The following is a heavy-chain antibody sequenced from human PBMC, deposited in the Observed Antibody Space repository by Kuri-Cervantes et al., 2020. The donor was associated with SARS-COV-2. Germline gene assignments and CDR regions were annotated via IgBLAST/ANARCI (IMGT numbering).Heavy chain of an antibody. V-gene: IGHV4-39*02. CDR2: IYYSGST. J-gene: IGHJ6*02. CDR1: GGSISSSSYY. CDR3: ARDYYDILTGSLSLYGMDV. Sequence: SETLSLTCTVSGGSISSSSYYWGWIRQPPGKGLEWIGSIYYSGSTYYNPSLKSRVTISVDTSKNQFSLKLSSVTAADTAVYYCARDYYDILTGSLSLYGMDVWGQGTTVTVSS. D-gene: IGHD3-9*01.